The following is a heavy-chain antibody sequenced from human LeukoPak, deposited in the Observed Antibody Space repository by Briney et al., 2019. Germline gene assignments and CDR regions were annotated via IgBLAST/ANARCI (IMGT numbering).Heavy chain of an antibody. J-gene: IGHJ4*02. CDR1: GFSFSNYW. Sequence: GGSLRLSCAASGFSFSNYWMSWVRQAPGKGLEWVANIKQDGGEINYVDSVKGRFTISRDNAMNSLYLQMKSLRAVDTAVYYCARGMGAPDYWGQGTLVTVAS. D-gene: IGHD1-26*01. V-gene: IGHV3-7*04. CDR3: ARGMGAPDY. CDR2: IKQDGGEI.